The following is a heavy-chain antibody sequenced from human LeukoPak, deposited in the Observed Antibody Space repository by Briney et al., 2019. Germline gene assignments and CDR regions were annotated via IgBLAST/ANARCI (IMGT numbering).Heavy chain of an antibody. Sequence: ASVKVSCKAFGYTFTSNYMHWVRQAPGQGPEWMGWINTNTGNPTYAQGFTGRFVFSLDTSVSTAYLQISSLKAEDTAVYYCARDQRAGATGLDYWGQGTLVTVSS. CDR2: INTNTGNP. V-gene: IGHV7-4-1*02. J-gene: IGHJ4*02. CDR1: GYTFTSNY. CDR3: ARDQRAGATGLDY. D-gene: IGHD1-26*01.